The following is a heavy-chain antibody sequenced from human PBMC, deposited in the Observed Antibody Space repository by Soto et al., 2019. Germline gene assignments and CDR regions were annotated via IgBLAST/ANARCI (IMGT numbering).Heavy chain of an antibody. V-gene: IGHV3-48*02. CDR3: ARGSFDSFGHYRTPHSFGV. CDR1: GFNFNNYG. CDR2: LSSSSITI. Sequence: GGSLRLSCAASGFNFNNYGMDWVRQAPGKGLEWISFLSSSSITIFYADFVKGRFTISRDHAKNALYLRMTSLKDDDTAVFFCARGSFDSFGHYRTPHSFGVSGQGTMVTVS. D-gene: IGHD3-22*01. J-gene: IGHJ3*01.